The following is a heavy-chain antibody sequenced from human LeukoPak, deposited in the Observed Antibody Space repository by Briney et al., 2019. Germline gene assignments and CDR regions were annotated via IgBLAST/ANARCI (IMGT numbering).Heavy chain of an antibody. Sequence: TSETLSLTCTVSGGSISSYYWSWIRQPPGKGLEWIGYVYYSGSANYNPSLKSRVTISVDTSKNQFSLKLSSVTAADTAVYYCARHEKLGQFDHWGQGTLVTVSS. CDR3: ARHEKLGQFDH. J-gene: IGHJ4*02. CDR1: GGSISSYY. CDR2: VYYSGSA. D-gene: IGHD3-10*01. V-gene: IGHV4-59*08.